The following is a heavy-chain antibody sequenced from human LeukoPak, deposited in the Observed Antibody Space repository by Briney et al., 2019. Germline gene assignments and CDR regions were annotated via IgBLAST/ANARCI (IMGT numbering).Heavy chain of an antibody. CDR3: ARVEYCSGGSCYSRSGDYYYYMDV. J-gene: IGHJ6*03. CDR2: IYHSGTTYSGST. V-gene: IGHV4-39*07. CDR1: GASMSNYY. D-gene: IGHD2-15*01. Sequence: PSETLSLTCNVSGASMSNYYWVWIRQPPGKRLEWIGSIYHSGTTYSGSTYYNPSLKSRVTISLDTSKNQFSLKLSSVTAADTAVYYCARVEYCSGGSCYSRSGDYYYYMDVWGKGTTVTVSS.